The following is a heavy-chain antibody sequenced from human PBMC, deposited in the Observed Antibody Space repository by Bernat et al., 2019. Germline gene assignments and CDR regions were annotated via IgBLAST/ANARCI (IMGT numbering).Heavy chain of an antibody. CDR3: ARKDGTTNLRRGAFDY. J-gene: IGHJ4*02. V-gene: IGHV4-39*01. D-gene: IGHD1-1*01. Sequence: QLQLQEPGPGLVKPSETLSLTCTVSGGSISSSSYYWGWIRQPPGKGLEWIGSIYYSGSTYYNPSLKSRVTISVDTSKNQFSLKLSSVTAADTAVYYCARKDGTTNLRRGAFDYWGQGTLVTVSS. CDR1: GGSISSSSYY. CDR2: IYYSGST.